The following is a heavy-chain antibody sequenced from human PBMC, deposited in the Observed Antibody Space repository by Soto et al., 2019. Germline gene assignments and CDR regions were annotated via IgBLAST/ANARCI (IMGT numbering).Heavy chain of an antibody. D-gene: IGHD6-19*01. J-gene: IGHJ4*02. CDR2: MNPNSGNT. CDR3: ARSSLRIPVADH. Sequence: QVQLVQSGAEVKKPGASVKVSCKASGYSFTSYDINWVRQATGQGLEWMGWMNPNSGNTDYGQNFQGRVTMTRDTSTRTAYMERSSLRSEDTAVYSCARSSLRIPVADHWGQGTLVTVSS. CDR1: GYSFTSYD. V-gene: IGHV1-8*01.